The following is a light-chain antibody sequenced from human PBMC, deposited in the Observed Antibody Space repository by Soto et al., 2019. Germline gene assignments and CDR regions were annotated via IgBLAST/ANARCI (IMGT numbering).Light chain of an antibody. CDR3: QQSYNAPIT. Sequence: DIQMTQSPSSLSAYVGDRVTITCRASQSISSYLNWYQQKPGKAPKLLIYAASSLQSGVPSRFSGSGSGTDFTLTISSLQPEDFATYYCQQSYNAPITFGQGTRLEI. J-gene: IGKJ5*01. V-gene: IGKV1-39*01. CDR1: QSISSY. CDR2: AAS.